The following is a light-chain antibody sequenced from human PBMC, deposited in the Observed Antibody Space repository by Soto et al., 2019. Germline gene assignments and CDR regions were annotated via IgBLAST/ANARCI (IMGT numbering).Light chain of an antibody. CDR1: QSISSW. CDR3: QQSHNFDPPT. Sequence: DIQMTQSPSTLSASVGDRVTITCRASQSISSWLAWYQQKPGKAPKLLIYKASSLESGVPSRFSGSGSGTEFTLSISSLQPDDSATYYCQQSHNFDPPTFGGGTKVDIK. CDR2: KAS. V-gene: IGKV1-5*03. J-gene: IGKJ4*01.